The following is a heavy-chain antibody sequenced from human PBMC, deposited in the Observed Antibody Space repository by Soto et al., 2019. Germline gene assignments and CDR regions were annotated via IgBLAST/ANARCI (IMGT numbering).Heavy chain of an antibody. J-gene: IGHJ4*02. CDR1: CDSIKTHY. CDR3: ASGWMAAFDN. Sequence: TSETLSLTCNVTCDSIKTHYLSWIRQAPGKGLEWIGYIYYSGSTLYNPSLKRRVTISADTAKNQFSLRLTSLAAADTAVYYCASGWMAAFDNWGQGTLVTVSS. CDR2: IYYSGST. D-gene: IGHD2-2*03. V-gene: IGHV4-59*11.